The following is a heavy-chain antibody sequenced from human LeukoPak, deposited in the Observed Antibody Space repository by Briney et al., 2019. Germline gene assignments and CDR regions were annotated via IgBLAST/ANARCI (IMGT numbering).Heavy chain of an antibody. V-gene: IGHV3-23*01. CDR2: ISGNSGGRT. Sequence: SGGSLRLSCAASGFSFSNYAMSWVRQAPGKGLEWVSGISGNSGGRTYYADSVKGRFTISRDKSKNTLYLQMNSLRVEGTAVYYCAKSLEVIASWFDPWGQGTLVTVSS. CDR3: AKSLEVIASWFDP. CDR1: GFSFSNYA. J-gene: IGHJ5*02. D-gene: IGHD2-15*01.